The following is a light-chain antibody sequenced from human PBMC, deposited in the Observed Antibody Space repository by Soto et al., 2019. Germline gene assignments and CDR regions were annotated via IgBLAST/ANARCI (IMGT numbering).Light chain of an antibody. Sequence: QSALTQPASMSGSPGQAITISCAGTSNDVGAYNYVSWYQHHPGQAPKLMIYEVTIRPSGVSPRFSGSKSDNTASLTISGLQAEDEADYYCYSYTTTNTWLFGGGTKRTVI. J-gene: IGLJ2*01. V-gene: IGLV2-14*01. CDR2: EVT. CDR3: YSYTTTNTWL. CDR1: SNDVGAYNY.